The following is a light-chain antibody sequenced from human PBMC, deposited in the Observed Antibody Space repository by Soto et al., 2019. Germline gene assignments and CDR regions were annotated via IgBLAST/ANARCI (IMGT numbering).Light chain of an antibody. V-gene: IGKV3-15*01. CDR2: GAS. J-gene: IGKJ5*01. CDR3: QQYNDWPPIT. CDR1: QSVSSN. Sequence: DIAMTQSPAPLSVSPGERATPSCNSSQSVSSNLAWYQQKPGQAPRLLIFGASTRATGIPARFSGSGAGTEFTLTISSLQSEDFSVYYCQQYNDWPPITLGQGTRLEIK.